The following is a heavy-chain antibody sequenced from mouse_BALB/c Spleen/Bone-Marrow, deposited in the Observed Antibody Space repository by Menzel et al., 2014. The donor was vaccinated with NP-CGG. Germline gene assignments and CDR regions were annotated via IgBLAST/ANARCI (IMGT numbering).Heavy chain of an antibody. D-gene: IGHD2-4*01. Sequence: EVKLMESGGGLVKPGGSLKLSCAASGFTFSSYAMSWVRQTPEKRLEWVASINNGGSTYYPDSVKGRFTISRDNARNILFLQMSSLRSEDTAMYYCAREGDYDWFAYWGQGTLVTVSA. J-gene: IGHJ3*01. CDR2: INNGGST. V-gene: IGHV5-6-5*01. CDR3: AREGDYDWFAY. CDR1: GFTFSSYA.